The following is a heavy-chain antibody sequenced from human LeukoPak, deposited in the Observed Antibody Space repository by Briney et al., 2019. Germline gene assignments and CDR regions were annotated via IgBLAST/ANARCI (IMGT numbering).Heavy chain of an antibody. CDR3: ARGAVTRDFDF. D-gene: IGHD4-17*01. Sequence: PGGSLRLSCAASGINVTSNYMTWVRQAPGKGLEWVSALYTSDYIYYADSVKGRFTISRDNSKNTLYLQMDSLRVEDTATYFCARGAVTRDFDFWGQGVLVIVSS. CDR2: LYTSDYI. J-gene: IGHJ4*02. CDR1: GINVTSNY. V-gene: IGHV3-53*01.